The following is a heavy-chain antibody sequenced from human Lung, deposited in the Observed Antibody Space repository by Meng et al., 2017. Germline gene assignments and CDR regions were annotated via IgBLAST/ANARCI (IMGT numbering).Heavy chain of an antibody. V-gene: IGHV4-34*01. CDR2: INHSGST. CDR1: GGSFSDYY. J-gene: IGHJ4*02. Sequence: HLQKWGVRLLKSPATLSLSCVVSGGSFSDYYWSWIRQPPGKGLGWIGEINHSGSTNYNPSLESRATISVDTSQNNLSLKLSSVTAADSAVYYCARGPTTMAHDFDYWGQGTLVTVSS. CDR3: ARGPTTMAHDFDY. D-gene: IGHD4-11*01.